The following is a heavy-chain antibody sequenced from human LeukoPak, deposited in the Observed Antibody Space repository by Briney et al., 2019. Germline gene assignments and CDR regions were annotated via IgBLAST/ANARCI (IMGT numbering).Heavy chain of an antibody. V-gene: IGHV4-34*01. CDR1: GGSFSGYY. J-gene: IGHJ4*02. Sequence: SETLSLTCAVYGGSFSGYYWSWIRQPPGKGLEWIGEINHSGSTNYNPSLKSRVTISVDTSKNQFSLKLSSVTAADTAVYYCARDGPIKWGQGTLVTVSS. D-gene: IGHD5-24*01. CDR3: ARDGPIK. CDR2: INHSGST.